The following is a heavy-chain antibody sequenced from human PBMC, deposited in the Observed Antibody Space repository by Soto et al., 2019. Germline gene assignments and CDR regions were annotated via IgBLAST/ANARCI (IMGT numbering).Heavy chain of an antibody. CDR1: GDTFSSYG. V-gene: IGHV1-69*10. Sequence: ASVKVSCKASGDTFSSYGISWVRQAPGQGLEWMGEVIPLLETANYAENFQGRVVMTADNSRSTVYMELTSLRFEDTAVYYCARCGVVKAMDVWGQGTKATVSS. J-gene: IGHJ6*02. D-gene: IGHD3-22*01. CDR2: VIPLLETA. CDR3: ARCGVVKAMDV.